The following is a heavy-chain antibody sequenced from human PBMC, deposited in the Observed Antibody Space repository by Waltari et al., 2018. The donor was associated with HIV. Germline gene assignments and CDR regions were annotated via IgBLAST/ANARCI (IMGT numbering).Heavy chain of an antibody. Sequence: QVQLQESGPGLVQPSETLSLTCPVSGGSISSYYWSWIRQPPGKGLEWIGYSYYSGSTNYNPSLKSRVTISVDTSKNHFSLKLSSVTAADTAVYYCARGGSSGLTWFDPWGQGTLVTVSS. V-gene: IGHV4-59*01. CDR3: ARGGSSGLTWFDP. CDR1: GGSISSYY. CDR2: SYYSGST. J-gene: IGHJ5*02. D-gene: IGHD1-26*01.